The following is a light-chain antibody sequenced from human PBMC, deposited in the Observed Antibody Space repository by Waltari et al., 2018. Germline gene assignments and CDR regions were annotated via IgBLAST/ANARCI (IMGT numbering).Light chain of an antibody. V-gene: IGLV3-19*01. J-gene: IGLJ2*01. CDR2: GKN. CDR3: HSRDSSGDVL. CDR1: SLRTDY. Sequence: SSELTQDPAVSVALGQTDRITCQGDSLRTDYVSWFHQKPGQAPALVIYGKNNRPSGIPDRFSASSSGSTASLTIIGAQAEDEADYYCHSRDSSGDVLIGGGTKLTVV.